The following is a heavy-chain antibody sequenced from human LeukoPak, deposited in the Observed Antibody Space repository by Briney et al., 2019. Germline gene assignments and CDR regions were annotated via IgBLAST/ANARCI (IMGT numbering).Heavy chain of an antibody. CDR3: AKFFGGYDILTGYYEYYAFDI. CDR2: ISGSGGST. D-gene: IGHD3-9*01. V-gene: IGHV3-23*01. Sequence: GGSLRLSCAASGFTFSSYAMSWVRQAPGKGLEWVSAISGSGGSTYYADSVKGRFTISRDNSKNTLYLQMNSLRAEDTAVYYCAKFFGGYDILTGYYEYYAFDIWGQGTMVTVSS. J-gene: IGHJ3*02. CDR1: GFTFSSYA.